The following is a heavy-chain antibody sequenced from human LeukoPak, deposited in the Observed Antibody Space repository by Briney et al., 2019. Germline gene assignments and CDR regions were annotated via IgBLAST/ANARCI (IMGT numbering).Heavy chain of an antibody. V-gene: IGHV1-69*01. J-gene: IGHJ4*02. CDR2: IIPIFGTA. Sequence: SSVKVFCRASGGTFSSYAISWVRHAPGQGLEWMGGIIPIFGTATYAQKSQRRLTITADESTSRAYMELSSLRSEDTAVYHCARVQWDYCSGGRCYGGVFDYWGQGTLVSVSS. D-gene: IGHD2-15*01. CDR1: GGTFSSYA. CDR3: ARVQWDYCSGGRCYGGVFDY.